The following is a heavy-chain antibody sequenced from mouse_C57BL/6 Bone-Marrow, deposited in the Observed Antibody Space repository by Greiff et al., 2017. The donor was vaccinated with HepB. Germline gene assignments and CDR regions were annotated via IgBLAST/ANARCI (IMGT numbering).Heavy chain of an antibody. CDR2: ISNGGGST. V-gene: IGHV5-12*01. D-gene: IGHD1-1*01. CDR3: ARPHAYYGSSYYAMDY. CDR1: GFTFSDYY. Sequence: EVQRVESGGGLVQPGGSLKLSCAASGFTFSDYYMYWVRQTPEKRLEWVAYISNGGGSTYYPDTVKGRFTISRDNAKNTLYLQMSRLKSEDTAMYYCARPHAYYGSSYYAMDYWGQGTSVTVSS. J-gene: IGHJ4*01.